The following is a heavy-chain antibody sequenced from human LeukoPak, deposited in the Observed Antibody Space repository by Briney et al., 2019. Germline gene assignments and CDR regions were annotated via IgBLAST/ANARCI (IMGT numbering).Heavy chain of an antibody. J-gene: IGHJ4*02. CDR1: GFTFSSYS. CDR2: ISSSSSYI. CDR3: ASGVPPRYYDRSEAYYFDY. D-gene: IGHD3-22*01. V-gene: IGHV3-21*01. Sequence: GGSLRLSCAASGFTFSSYSMSWVRQAPGRGLEWVSSISSSSSYIYYADSVKGRFTISRDNAKNSLYLQMNSLRAEDTAVYYCASGVPPRYYDRSEAYYFDYWGQGTLVTVSS.